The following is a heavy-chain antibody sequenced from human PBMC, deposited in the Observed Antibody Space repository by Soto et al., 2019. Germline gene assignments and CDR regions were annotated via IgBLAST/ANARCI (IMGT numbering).Heavy chain of an antibody. J-gene: IGHJ5*02. CDR2: IVVGSGNT. V-gene: IGHV1-58*01. D-gene: IGHD3-10*01. Sequence: QWVRQARGQRLEWIGWIVVGSGNTNYAQKFQERVTITRDMSTSTAYMELSSLRSEDTAVYYCAAGSIRRSGSLDWFDPWGQGTLVTVSS. CDR3: AAGSIRRSGSLDWFDP.